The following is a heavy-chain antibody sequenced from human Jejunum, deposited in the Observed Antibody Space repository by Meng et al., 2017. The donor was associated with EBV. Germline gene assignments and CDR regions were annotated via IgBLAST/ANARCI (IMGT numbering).Heavy chain of an antibody. CDR1: GYTFTNYA. CDR3: ARVGGYCSRTTCYPKT. D-gene: IGHD2-2*01. Sequence: QVQLVQSGSELKKPGASVKVSCXASGYTFTNYAMSWLRQAPGQGLEWMGWINTDTGNPTYAQGFTGRFVFSLDTSVSTAYLQISSLEPEDTAVYYCARVGGYCSRTTCYPKTWGQGTLVTVSS. J-gene: IGHJ5*02. V-gene: IGHV7-4-1*02. CDR2: INTDTGNP.